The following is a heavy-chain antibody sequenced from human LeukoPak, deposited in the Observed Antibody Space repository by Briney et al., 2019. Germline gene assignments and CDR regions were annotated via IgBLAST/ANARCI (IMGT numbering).Heavy chain of an antibody. J-gene: IGHJ6*02. Sequence: GGSLRLSCAASGFTFSSYIVTWVRQAPGKGLEWVSSISGSGSTTYFADSVKGRFTISRDNSKNTLYLQMSSLRAEDTAIYYCAKDSTVSGSYYGMDIWGQGTTVTVSS. CDR3: AKDSTVSGSYYGMDI. V-gene: IGHV3-23*01. CDR2: ISGSGSTT. CDR1: GFTFSSYI. D-gene: IGHD3-22*01.